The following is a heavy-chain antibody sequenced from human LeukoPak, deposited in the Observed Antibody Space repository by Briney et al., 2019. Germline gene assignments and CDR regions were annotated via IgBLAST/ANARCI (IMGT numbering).Heavy chain of an antibody. CDR2: IGDTGAGT. J-gene: IGHJ3*02. D-gene: IGHD6-19*01. V-gene: IGHV3-23*01. CDR3: AKAEYSSGWYDAFDI. CDR1: GFTFRNYA. Sequence: GGSLRLSCAGSGFTFRNYAMAWVRQAPGKGLQWVSTIGDTGAGTYYTDSVRGRFIISRDNSKNMMYLQMNNLRPEDTAVYYCAKAEYSSGWYDAFDIWGQGTMVTVSS.